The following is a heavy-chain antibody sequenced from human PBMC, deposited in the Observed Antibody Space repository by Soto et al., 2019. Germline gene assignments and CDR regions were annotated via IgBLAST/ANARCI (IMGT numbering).Heavy chain of an antibody. D-gene: IGHD3-10*01. CDR3: ARSGRYFVYDCWQPAYFDY. Sequence: QVQLQQWGAGLLKPSETLSLTCAVYGGSFSGYYWSWIRQPPGKGLEWIGEINHSGSTNYNPSLKSRVTISVDASKNQSTLKRSGVAAADTAVYYCARSGRYFVYDCWQPAYFDYWGQGTLVTVSS. V-gene: IGHV4-34*01. CDR2: INHSGST. CDR1: GGSFSGYY. J-gene: IGHJ4*02.